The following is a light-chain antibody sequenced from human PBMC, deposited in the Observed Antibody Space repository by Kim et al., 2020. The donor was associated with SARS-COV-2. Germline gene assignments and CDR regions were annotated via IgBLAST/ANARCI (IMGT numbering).Light chain of an antibody. CDR2: DAS. Sequence: LAPGERAHLPCRASQSVSSYLAWYQQKPGQAPRLLIYDASNRATGIPARFSGSGSGTDFTLTISSLEPEDFAVYYCQQRSNWPTFGPGTKVDIK. CDR1: QSVSSY. CDR3: QQRSNWPT. J-gene: IGKJ3*01. V-gene: IGKV3-11*01.